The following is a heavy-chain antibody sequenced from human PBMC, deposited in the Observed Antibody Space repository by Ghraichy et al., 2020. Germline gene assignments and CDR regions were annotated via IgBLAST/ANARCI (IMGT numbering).Heavy chain of an antibody. D-gene: IGHD3-3*01. CDR1: GFTFSSYS. CDR3: ARDTQAGVVITAPDAFDI. Sequence: LSLTCAASGFTFSSYSMNWVRQAPGKGLEWVSSISSSSSYIYYADSVKGRFTISRDNAKNSLYLQMNSLRAEDTAVYYCARDTQAGVVITAPDAFDIWGQGTMVTVSS. CDR2: ISSSSSYI. J-gene: IGHJ3*02. V-gene: IGHV3-21*01.